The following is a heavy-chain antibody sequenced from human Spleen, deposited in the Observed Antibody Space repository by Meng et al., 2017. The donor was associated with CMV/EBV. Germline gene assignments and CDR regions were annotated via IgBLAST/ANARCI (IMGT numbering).Heavy chain of an antibody. CDR2: ISYDGSNK. CDR3: ARAWLGYCSSTSCYNYYGMDV. CDR1: GFTFSSYA. J-gene: IGHJ6*02. V-gene: IGHV3-30*04. D-gene: IGHD2-2*02. Sequence: GESLKISCAASGFTFSSYAMHWVRQAPGKGLEWVAVISYDGSNKYYADSVKGRFTISRDNSKNTLYLQMNSLRAEDTAVYYCARAWLGYCSSTSCYNYYGMDVWGQGTTVTVSS.